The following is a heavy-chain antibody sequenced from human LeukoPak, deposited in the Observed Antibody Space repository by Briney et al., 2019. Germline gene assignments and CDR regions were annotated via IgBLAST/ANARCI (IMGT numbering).Heavy chain of an antibody. J-gene: IGHJ5*02. CDR1: GGTFSCYA. CDR3: ARVDSHTDP. D-gene: IGHD2-21*01. CDR2: IIPIFGIA. Sequence: SVKVSCKASGGTFSCYAISWVRQAPGQGLEWMGRIIPIFGIANYAQKFQGRVTITADKSTSTAYMELSSLRSEDTAVYYCARVDSHTDPWGQGTLVTVSS. V-gene: IGHV1-69*04.